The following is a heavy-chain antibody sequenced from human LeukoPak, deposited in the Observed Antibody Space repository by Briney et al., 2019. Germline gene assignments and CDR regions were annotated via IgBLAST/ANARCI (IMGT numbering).Heavy chain of an antibody. Sequence: PSETLSLTCAVSGGSISSSNWWSWVRQPPGKGLEWIGEIYHSGSTNCNPSLKSRVTISVEQSKSQFSLKLSSVTAADTAVYYCTRSISAMVRGAPYYWGQGILVTVSS. CDR1: GGSISSSNW. V-gene: IGHV4-4*02. CDR3: TRSISAMVRGAPYY. J-gene: IGHJ4*02. CDR2: IYHSGST. D-gene: IGHD3-10*01.